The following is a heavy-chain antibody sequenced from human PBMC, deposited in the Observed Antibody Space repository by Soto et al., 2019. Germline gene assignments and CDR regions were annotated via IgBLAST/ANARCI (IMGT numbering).Heavy chain of an antibody. J-gene: IGHJ3*02. CDR3: AKDLLVSVGPDGAFDI. CDR1: GFTFSSYA. V-gene: IGHV3-23*01. Sequence: PGGSLRLSCAASGFTFSSYAMSWVRQAPGKGLEWVSAISGSGGSTYYADSVKGRFTISRDNSKNTLYLQMNSLRAEDTAVYYCAKDLLVSVGPDGAFDIWGQGTMVTGSS. D-gene: IGHD1-26*01. CDR2: ISGSGGST.